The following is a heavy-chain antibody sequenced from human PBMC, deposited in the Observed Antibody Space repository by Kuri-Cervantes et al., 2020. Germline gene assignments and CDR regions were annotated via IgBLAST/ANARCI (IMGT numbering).Heavy chain of an antibody. D-gene: IGHD2-15*01. V-gene: IGHV4-30-4*08. Sequence: SETLSLTCTVSGGSISSSSYYWGWIRQPPGKGLEWIGYIYYSGSTYYNPSLKSRVTISVDTSKNQFSLKLSSVTAADTAVYYCAKASLGYCSGGSCGDAFDIWGQGTMVTVSS. CDR1: GGSISSSSYY. CDR3: AKASLGYCSGGSCGDAFDI. CDR2: IYYSGST. J-gene: IGHJ3*02.